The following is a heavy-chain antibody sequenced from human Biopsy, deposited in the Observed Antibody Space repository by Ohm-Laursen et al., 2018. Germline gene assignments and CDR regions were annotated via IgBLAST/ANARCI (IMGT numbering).Heavy chain of an antibody. Sequence: GTLSLTCTVSGGSFTGHYWTWIRQPPGKGLEWIGQISHTGYTSYKSSLKSRVTISLDTSRKHFSLRLTSLAAADTAVYYCARGSNEYGGLYFPHWGQGTLVTVSS. V-gene: IGHV4-59*11. CDR3: ARGSNEYGGLYFPH. CDR2: ISHTGYT. J-gene: IGHJ1*01. D-gene: IGHD4-23*01. CDR1: GGSFTGHY.